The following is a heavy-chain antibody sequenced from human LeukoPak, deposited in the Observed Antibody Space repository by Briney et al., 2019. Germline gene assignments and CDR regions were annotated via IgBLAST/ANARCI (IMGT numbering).Heavy chain of an antibody. Sequence: GGSLRLSCAASGFTFSNAWMSWVRQAPGKGLEWVGRIKSKTDGGTTAYAAPVKGRFTVSRDDLENRLYLQMSSLKAEDTAVYYCAAVATSGIGHAFDVWGQGTMVTVSS. CDR3: AAVATSGIGHAFDV. CDR2: IKSKTDGGTT. CDR1: GFTFSNAW. V-gene: IGHV3-15*01. J-gene: IGHJ3*01. D-gene: IGHD5-12*01.